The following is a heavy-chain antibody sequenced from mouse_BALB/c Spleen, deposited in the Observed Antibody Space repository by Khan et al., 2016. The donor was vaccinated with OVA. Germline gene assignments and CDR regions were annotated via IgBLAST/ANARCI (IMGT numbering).Heavy chain of an antibody. CDR1: GYTFTEYT. D-gene: IGHD1-1*02. J-gene: IGHJ2*01. V-gene: IGHV1-22*01. CDR3: VRRGGFDY. CDR2: INPNNGDT. Sequence: EVRLQQSGPELVKPGTSVKISCKTSGYTFTEYTMHWVKQSHGKSLEWIGCINPNNGDTNYNQKFKGKATLTVDKSSSTAYMDLRSLTSEDSAVYYCVRRGGFDYGGQGTTLTVSS.